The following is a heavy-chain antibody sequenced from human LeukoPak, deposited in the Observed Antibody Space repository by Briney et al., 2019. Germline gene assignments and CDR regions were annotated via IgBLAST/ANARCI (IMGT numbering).Heavy chain of an antibody. V-gene: IGHV3-53*01. D-gene: IGHD6-19*01. CDR2: IYSGGST. Sequence: PGGSLRLSCAASGLTVSSSYMSWVRQAPGKGLEWVSVIYSGGSTYYADSVKGRFTISRDNSKNTLYLQMNSLRAEDTAVYYCARDLVLGYSSGCSDYWGQGTLVTVSS. CDR1: GLTVSSSY. CDR3: ARDLVLGYSSGCSDY. J-gene: IGHJ4*02.